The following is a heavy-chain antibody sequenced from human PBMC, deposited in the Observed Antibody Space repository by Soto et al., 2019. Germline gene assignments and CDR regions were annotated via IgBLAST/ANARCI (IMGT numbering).Heavy chain of an antibody. CDR2: IKSQGDGGTR. CDR3: TTDLQAQCDGTTCYEGSAYYYDMDV. D-gene: IGHD2-2*01. V-gene: IGHV3-15*01. J-gene: IGHJ6*02. Sequence: AGRSLRLSCAAYGFSSRNAWMSWVRQAPGEGLEWVGPIKSQGDGGTRDYATPVTGRFTISRGDSKNTLFLQMNSLKHEDTAVYFSTTDLQAQCDGTTCYEGSAYYYDMDVWGQGTTVTVSS. CDR1: GFSSRNAW.